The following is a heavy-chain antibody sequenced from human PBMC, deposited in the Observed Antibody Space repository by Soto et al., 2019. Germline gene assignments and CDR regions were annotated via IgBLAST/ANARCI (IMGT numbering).Heavy chain of an antibody. CDR1: GGSISISSFY. CDR2: IYYTGSA. V-gene: IGHV4-39*01. CDR3: ARIGFWSGYSHFDY. Sequence: SETLSLTCSVSGGSISISSFYWGCIRHPPGRGLEWIGRIYYTGSANYNPSLNSRVTISVDTSKNQFSLSLSAVTAADTAVYYCARIGFWSGYSHFDYWGQGTPVTVSS. J-gene: IGHJ4*02. D-gene: IGHD3-3*01.